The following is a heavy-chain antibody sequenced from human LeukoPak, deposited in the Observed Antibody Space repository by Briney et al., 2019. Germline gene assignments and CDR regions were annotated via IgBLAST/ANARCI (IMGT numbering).Heavy chain of an antibody. J-gene: IGHJ4*02. V-gene: IGHV3-9*01. D-gene: IGHD7-27*01. CDR3: AKDRAAGEGVFDY. CDR2: ISWNSGSI. CDR1: GFTFDDYA. Sequence: PGRSLRLSCAASGFTFDDYAMHWVRQAPGKGLEWVSGISWNSGSIGYADSVKGRFTISRDNSKNTLYLQMNSLRAEDTAVYYCAKDRAAGEGVFDYWGQGTLVTVSS.